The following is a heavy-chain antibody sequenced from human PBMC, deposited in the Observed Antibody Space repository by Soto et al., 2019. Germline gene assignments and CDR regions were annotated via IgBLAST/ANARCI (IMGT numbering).Heavy chain of an antibody. CDR1: GASISSGSW. D-gene: IGHD5-12*01. V-gene: IGHV4-4*02. Sequence: QVHLEESGPGLVKPSGTLSLTCAVSGASISSGSWWSWVRQPPGKGLEWIGEVFHNGATNYSPSLKNPEAVTISVDTSKNQFSLRLTSMTAADTVVYYCARDGEGGYNLGAWGQGTLVTVSS. J-gene: IGHJ5*02. CDR3: ARDGEGGYNLGA. CDR2: VFHNGAT.